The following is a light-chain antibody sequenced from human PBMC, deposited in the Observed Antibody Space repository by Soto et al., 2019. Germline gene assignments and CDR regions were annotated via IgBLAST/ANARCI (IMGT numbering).Light chain of an antibody. CDR1: QSVSSN. CDR2: GAS. J-gene: IGKJ2*01. V-gene: IGKV3-15*01. Sequence: EIVMTQSPATLSVSPGERVTLSCRASQSVSSNLAWYQQKPGQAPRLLIYGASTRATGLPARFSGSGSGTDFTLTISSLQSEDFAVYYCQQYNNWPPYTFGQGTKLEIK. CDR3: QQYNNWPPYT.